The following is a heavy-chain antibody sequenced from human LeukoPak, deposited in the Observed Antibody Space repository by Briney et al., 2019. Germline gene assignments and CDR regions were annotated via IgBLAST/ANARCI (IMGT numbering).Heavy chain of an antibody. V-gene: IGHV3-23*01. D-gene: IGHD1-1*01. Sequence: GGSLRLSCAASGFIFGNYPMSWVRQAPGKGLEWVSVISGAGGSRYYADSFRGRYTISRDNSQDTLYLQINSLTVADTAVYYCATTTGPNPFGYWGQGTLVTVSS. CDR2: ISGAGGSR. J-gene: IGHJ4*02. CDR3: ATTTGPNPFGY. CDR1: GFIFGNYP.